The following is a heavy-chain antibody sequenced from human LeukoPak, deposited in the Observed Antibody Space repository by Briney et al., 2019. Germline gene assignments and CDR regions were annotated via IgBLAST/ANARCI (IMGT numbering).Heavy chain of an antibody. V-gene: IGHV3-23*01. J-gene: IGHJ4*02. CDR3: AKWGDYDILTGYYVSDF. CDR2: MTSNGDST. Sequence: TGGSLRLSCAASGFIFRNYAMSWVRQAPGKGLEWVPAMTSNGDSTYYSDSVKGRFTISRDNSKNTLYVEMNSLRAEDTAMYYCAKWGDYDILTGYYVSDFWGQGTLVTVSS. CDR1: GFIFRNYA. D-gene: IGHD3-9*01.